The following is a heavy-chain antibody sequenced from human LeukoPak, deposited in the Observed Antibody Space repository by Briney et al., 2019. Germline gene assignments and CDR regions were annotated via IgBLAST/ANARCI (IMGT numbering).Heavy chain of an antibody. Sequence: ASVKVSCKASGYTFTGYYMHWVRQAPGQGLEWMGWINPNSGGTNYAQKFQGRVTMTRDTSIGTAYMELSRLRSDDTAVYYCARDHMVRGVVTDYWGQGTLVTVSS. D-gene: IGHD3-10*01. J-gene: IGHJ4*02. V-gene: IGHV1-2*02. CDR1: GYTFTGYY. CDR2: INPNSGGT. CDR3: ARDHMVRGVVTDY.